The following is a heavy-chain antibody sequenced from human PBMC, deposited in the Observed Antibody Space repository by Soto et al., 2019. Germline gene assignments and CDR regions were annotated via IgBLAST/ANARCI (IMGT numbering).Heavy chain of an antibody. V-gene: IGHV4-39*07. J-gene: IGHJ5*02. CDR3: ARIPVDTYMINWFDP. CDR1: GGSISSNAYY. D-gene: IGHD5-18*01. Sequence: SETLSLTCTVSGGSISSNAYYWGWIRQPPGKGLEWIGNIYYSGSTYYDPSLKSRVSISLDTSKNQFSLRSTSVTAADTAVYYCARIPVDTYMINWFDPWGQGTLVTVSS. CDR2: IYYSGST.